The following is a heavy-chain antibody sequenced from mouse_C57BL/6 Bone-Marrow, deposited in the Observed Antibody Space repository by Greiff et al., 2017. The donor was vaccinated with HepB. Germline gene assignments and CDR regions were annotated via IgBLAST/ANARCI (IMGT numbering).Heavy chain of an antibody. CDR3: ARGYYGSSYKDFDY. CDR2: INPNYGNT. CDR1: GYSFTDYN. J-gene: IGHJ2*01. D-gene: IGHD1-1*01. V-gene: IGHV1-39*01. Sequence: VQLQQSGPELVKPGASVKISCKASGYSFTDYNMNWVKQSNGKSLEWIGVINPNYGNTRYNQKFKGKATLTVDQSSSTAYMQLNSLTSEDSAVYYCARGYYGSSYKDFDYWGQGTTLTVSS.